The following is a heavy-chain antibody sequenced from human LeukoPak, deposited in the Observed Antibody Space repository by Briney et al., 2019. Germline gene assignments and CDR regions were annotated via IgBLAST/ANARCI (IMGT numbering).Heavy chain of an antibody. V-gene: IGHV4-34*01. D-gene: IGHD6-6*01. J-gene: IGHJ4*02. CDR2: IDHSGST. CDR3: ARIPYSSSSGYFDY. Sequence: SETLSLTCAVSGGSLSGYLWSWIRQPPGKGLEWIGEIDHSGSTNYNPSLKSRVAISVDTSKNQFSLKLSSVTAADTAVYYCARIPYSSSSGYFDYWGQGTLVTVSS. CDR1: GGSLSGYL.